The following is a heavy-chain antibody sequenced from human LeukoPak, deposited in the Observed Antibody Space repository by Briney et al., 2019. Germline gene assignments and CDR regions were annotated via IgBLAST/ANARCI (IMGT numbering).Heavy chain of an antibody. D-gene: IGHD1-26*01. V-gene: IGHV3-21*01. J-gene: IGHJ5*02. CDR1: GFTFSSYS. CDR2: ISSSSSYI. CDR3: ARGDSGSYNWFDP. Sequence: GGSLRLSCAASGFTFSSYSMNWVRQAPGKGLEWVSSISSSSSYIYYADSVKGRFTISRDNAKNSLHLQMNSLRAEDTAVYYCARGDSGSYNWFDPWGQGTLVTVSS.